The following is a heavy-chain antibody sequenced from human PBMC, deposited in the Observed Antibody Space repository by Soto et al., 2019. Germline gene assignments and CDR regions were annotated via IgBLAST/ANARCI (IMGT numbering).Heavy chain of an antibody. CDR1: GDSVSSNSAV. CDR2: TYYRSKWYI. D-gene: IGHD2-8*01. Sequence: QVQLQQSGPGLVKPSQTLSLTCAISGDSVSSNSAVWNWIRQSPSRGLEWLGRTYYRSKWYIGYALSVTSRITIIPDISNNQVSLHLNSVTPYDTAVYYCVRLIGNSWLDSWGQGTLVTVSS. V-gene: IGHV6-1*01. J-gene: IGHJ5*01. CDR3: VRLIGNSWLDS.